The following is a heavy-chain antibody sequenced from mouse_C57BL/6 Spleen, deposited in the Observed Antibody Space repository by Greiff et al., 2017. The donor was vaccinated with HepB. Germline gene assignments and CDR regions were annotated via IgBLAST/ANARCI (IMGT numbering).Heavy chain of an antibody. CDR3: ARGYWDPDY. V-gene: IGHV1-66*01. Sequence: VQLQESGPELVKPGASVKISCKASGYSFTSYYIHWVKQRPGQGLEWIGWIYPGSGNTKYNEKFKGKATLTADTSSSTAYMQLSSLTSEDSAVYYCARGYWDPDYWGQGTTLTVSS. D-gene: IGHD4-1*01. J-gene: IGHJ2*01. CDR2: IYPGSGNT. CDR1: GYSFTSYY.